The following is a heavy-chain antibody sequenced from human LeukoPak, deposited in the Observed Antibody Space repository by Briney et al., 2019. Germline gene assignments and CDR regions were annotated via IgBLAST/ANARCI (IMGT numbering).Heavy chain of an antibody. CDR2: INPNSGGT. CDR3: ARDITSSGWFSPFDP. J-gene: IGHJ5*02. CDR1: GYTFTGYY. D-gene: IGHD6-19*01. Sequence: ASVKVSCKASGYTFTGYYVHWVRQAPGQGLEWMGWINPNSGGTNYAQKFQGRVTMTRDTSISTAYMELSRLRSDDTAVYYCARDITSSGWFSPFDPWGQGTLVTVSS. V-gene: IGHV1-2*02.